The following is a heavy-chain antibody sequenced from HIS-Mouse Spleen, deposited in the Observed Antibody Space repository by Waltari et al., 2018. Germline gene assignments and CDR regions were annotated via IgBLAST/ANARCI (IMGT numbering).Heavy chain of an antibody. CDR1: GLPFSSYG. Sequence: QVQLVESGGGVVQPGRSLRLSCAASGLPFSSYGMNWVRQAPGKGLEWVAVISYDGSNKYYADSVKGRFTISRDNSKNTLYLQMNSLRAEDTAVYYCAKASSGWLDYWGQGTLVTVSS. V-gene: IGHV3-30*18. J-gene: IGHJ4*02. CDR2: ISYDGSNK. CDR3: AKASSGWLDY. D-gene: IGHD6-19*01.